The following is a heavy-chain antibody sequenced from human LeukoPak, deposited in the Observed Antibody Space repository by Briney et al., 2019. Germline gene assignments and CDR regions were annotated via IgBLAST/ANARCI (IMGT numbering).Heavy chain of an antibody. Sequence: GGSLRLACEASGFTFSIYSMHWVRQAPGKGLEWVSSISSSSSYIYYADSVKGRFTISRDNAKNSLYLQMNSLRAEDTAVYYCAKSPTMIVVVKYFDYWGQGTLVTVSS. J-gene: IGHJ4*02. CDR3: AKSPTMIVVVKYFDY. CDR2: ISSSSSYI. CDR1: GFTFSIYS. D-gene: IGHD3-22*01. V-gene: IGHV3-21*04.